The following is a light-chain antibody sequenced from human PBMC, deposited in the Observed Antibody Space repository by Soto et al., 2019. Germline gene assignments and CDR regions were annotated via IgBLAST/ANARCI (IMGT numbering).Light chain of an antibody. V-gene: IGKV3-20*01. CDR3: QQYGDTPLT. CDR2: GAS. Sequence: EIVLTQSPGTLSLSPGERATLSCRASQSVSSSYLAWYQQKPGQAPRLLIYGASSRATGIPDRFSGSGSATDFTLTISRLEPEDFAVDHCQQYGDTPLTFGGETKVDSK. CDR1: QSVSSSY. J-gene: IGKJ4*01.